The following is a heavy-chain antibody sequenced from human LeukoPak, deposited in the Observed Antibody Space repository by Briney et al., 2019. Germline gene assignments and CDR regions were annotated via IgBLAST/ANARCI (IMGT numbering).Heavy chain of an antibody. D-gene: IGHD3-22*01. J-gene: IGHJ4*02. Sequence: SETLSLTCTVSGGSISSYYWSWIRQPPGKGLEWIGYIYYSGSTNYNPSLKSRVTISVDTSKNQFSLKLSSVTAADTAVYYCARVRDSSGYIDYWDQGTLVTVSS. V-gene: IGHV4-59*01. CDR1: GGSISSYY. CDR3: ARVRDSSGYIDY. CDR2: IYYSGST.